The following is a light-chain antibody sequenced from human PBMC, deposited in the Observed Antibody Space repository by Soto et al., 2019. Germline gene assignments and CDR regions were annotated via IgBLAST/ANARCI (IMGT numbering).Light chain of an antibody. Sequence: QSALTQPPSASGSPGQSVTISCTGTSSDIGGYNYVSWYQQLPGKAPKLMIYEVFKRPSGVPDRFSGSKSFNTASLTVSGLQAEDEADYYCSSYGGSNNLGNWVFGGGTKLTVL. CDR1: SSDIGGYNY. CDR3: SSYGGSNNLGNWV. CDR2: EVF. V-gene: IGLV2-8*01. J-gene: IGLJ3*02.